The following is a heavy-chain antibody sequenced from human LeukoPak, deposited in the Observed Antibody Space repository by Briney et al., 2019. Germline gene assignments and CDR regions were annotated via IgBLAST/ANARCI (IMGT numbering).Heavy chain of an antibody. J-gene: IGHJ3*02. CDR2: IIPIFGTA. CDR1: GGTFSSYA. CDR3: ARDRQRIAAALDAFDI. V-gene: IGHV1-69*06. D-gene: IGHD6-13*01. Sequence: SVKLSCKASGGTFSSYAISWVRQAPGQGLEWMGGIIPIFGTANYAQKFQGRVTITADKSTSTAYMELSSLRSEDTAVYYCARDRQRIAAALDAFDIWGQGTMVTVSS.